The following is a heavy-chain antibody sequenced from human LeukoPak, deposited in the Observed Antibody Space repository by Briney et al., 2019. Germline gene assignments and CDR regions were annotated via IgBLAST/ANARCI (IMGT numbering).Heavy chain of an antibody. CDR3: ARVGSSSWYGGGFDP. CDR2: INHSGST. J-gene: IGHJ5*02. V-gene: IGHV4-34*01. CDR1: GGSFSGYY. D-gene: IGHD6-13*01. Sequence: SETLSLTCAVYGGSFSGYYWSWIRQPPGKGLEWIGEINHSGSTNYNPSLKSRVTISVDTSKNQFSLKLSSVTAADTAVYYCARVGSSSWYGGGFDPWGQGTLATVSS.